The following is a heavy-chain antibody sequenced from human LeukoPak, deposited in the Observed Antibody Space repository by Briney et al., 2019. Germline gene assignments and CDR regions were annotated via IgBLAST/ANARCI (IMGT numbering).Heavy chain of an antibody. CDR2: ILSVVSNT. V-gene: IGHV3-30-3*01. CDR3: ATGNAEGEKYYYYGMDV. CDR1: GFTFSSYA. J-gene: IGHJ6*04. D-gene: IGHD1-1*01. Sequence: AGSLKLSCAASGFTFSSYAIRWVRQAPGHGLEWVAVILSVVSNTYYADSVKGRFTISRDNSKKTLYLQMNSLRAEDTAVYYCATGNAEGEKYYYYGMDVWGKGTTVTVSS.